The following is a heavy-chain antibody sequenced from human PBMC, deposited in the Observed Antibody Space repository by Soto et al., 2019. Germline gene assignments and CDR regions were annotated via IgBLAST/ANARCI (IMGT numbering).Heavy chain of an antibody. CDR3: ARERGYDFWSGFPPYYYGMDV. CDR1: GGSISSGGYY. J-gene: IGHJ6*02. Sequence: PSETLSLTCTVSGGSISSGGYYWSWIRQHPGKGLEWIGYIYYSGSTYYNPSLKSRVTISVDTSKNQFSLKLSSVTAADTAVYYCARERGYDFWSGFPPYYYGMDVWGQGTTVTV. D-gene: IGHD3-3*01. V-gene: IGHV4-31*03. CDR2: IYYSGST.